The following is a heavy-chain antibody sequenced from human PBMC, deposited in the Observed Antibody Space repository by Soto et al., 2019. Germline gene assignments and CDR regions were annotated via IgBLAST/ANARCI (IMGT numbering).Heavy chain of an antibody. CDR3: ARGGYSYGRDYGMDV. Sequence: SEPLSLTCTASGGSIISYYWSGIRQPPGKGLVWIGYIYYSGSTNYNPSLKSRVTISVDTSKNQFSLKLTSVTAADTAVYYCARGGYSYGRDYGMDVWGQGTTVTVSS. CDR1: GGSIISYY. D-gene: IGHD5-18*01. J-gene: IGHJ6*02. V-gene: IGHV4-59*01. CDR2: IYYSGST.